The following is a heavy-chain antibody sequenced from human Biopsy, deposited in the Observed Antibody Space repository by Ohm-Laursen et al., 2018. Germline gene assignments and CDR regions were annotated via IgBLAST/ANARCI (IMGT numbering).Heavy chain of an antibody. D-gene: IGHD2-8*01. CDR1: GFTFDDYA. CDR2: ISWNSGSI. V-gene: IGHV3-9*01. CDR3: AKCMTGGSNYYFHH. Sequence: SLRLSCAASGFTFDDYAMHWVRQAPGKGLEWVSAISWNSGSIDYADSVKGRFTISRDNSKNTLYLQMNSLRGEDTAVYYCAKCMTGGSNYYFHHCGQGTLVTVSS. J-gene: IGHJ4*02.